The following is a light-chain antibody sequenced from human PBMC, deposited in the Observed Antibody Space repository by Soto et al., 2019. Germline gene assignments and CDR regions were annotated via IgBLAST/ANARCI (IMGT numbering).Light chain of an antibody. Sequence: QSALTQPPSVSGTPGQRVTISCSGSSSNIGSNAVNWYQQLPGAAPKLVIYNNNQRPSGVPDRFSGSKSGTSVSLAISGLQSADEADFYCAVWDDSLNGPVFGGGTKVTVL. V-gene: IGLV1-44*01. J-gene: IGLJ3*02. CDR2: NNN. CDR3: AVWDDSLNGPV. CDR1: SSNIGSNA.